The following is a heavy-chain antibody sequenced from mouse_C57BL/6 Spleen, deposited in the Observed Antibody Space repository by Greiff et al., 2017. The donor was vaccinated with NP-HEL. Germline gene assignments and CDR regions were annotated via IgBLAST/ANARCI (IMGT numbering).Heavy chain of an antibody. Sequence: VQLQQSGPELVKPGASVKISCKASGYAFSSSWMNWVKQRPGQGLEWIGDIYPGSGSTNYNEKFKSKATLTVDTSSSTAYMQLSSLTSEDSAVYYCARDYWFAYWGQGTLVTVSA. D-gene: IGHD1-1*02. CDR3: ARDYWFAY. V-gene: IGHV1-55*01. CDR2: IYPGSGST. J-gene: IGHJ3*01. CDR1: GYAFSSSW.